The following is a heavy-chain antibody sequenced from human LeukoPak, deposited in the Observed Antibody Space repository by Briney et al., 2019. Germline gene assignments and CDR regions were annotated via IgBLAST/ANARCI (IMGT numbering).Heavy chain of an antibody. V-gene: IGHV3-23*01. J-gene: IGHJ6*03. Sequence: PGGSLRLSCAASGFTFSSYAMSWVRQAPGKGLEWVSAISGSGGSTYYADSVKGRFTISRDNSKNTLYLQMNSLRAEDTAVYYCAKDERYSSGWYHRGPDYYYYYMDVWGKGTTVTVS. CDR2: ISGSGGST. D-gene: IGHD6-19*01. CDR3: AKDERYSSGWYHRGPDYYYYYMDV. CDR1: GFTFSSYA.